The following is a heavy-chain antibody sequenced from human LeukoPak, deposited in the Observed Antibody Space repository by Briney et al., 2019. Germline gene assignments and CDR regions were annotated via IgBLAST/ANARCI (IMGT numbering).Heavy chain of an antibody. CDR3: TTDPQRGYYFDY. V-gene: IGHV3-15*01. D-gene: IGHD5-24*01. CDR2: IKSKTDGGTT. CDR1: GVPIASHSW. Sequence: GTLSLTCAVSGVPIASHSWWSWVRQAPGKGLEWVGRIKSKTDGGTTDSAAPVKGRFTISRDDSKNTLYLQMNSLKTEDTAVYYCTTDPQRGYYFDYWGQGTLVTVSS. J-gene: IGHJ4*02.